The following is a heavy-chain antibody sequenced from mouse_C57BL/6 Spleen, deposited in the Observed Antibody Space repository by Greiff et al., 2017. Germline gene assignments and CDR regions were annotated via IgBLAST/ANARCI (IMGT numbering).Heavy chain of an antibody. J-gene: IGHJ2*01. D-gene: IGHD2-1*01. CDR3: AREGYYGNFYYFDY. Sequence: VQLQQSGPELVKPGASVKIPCKASGYTFTDYNMDWVKQSHGKSLEWIGDINPNNGGTIYNQKFKGKATLTVDKSSSTAYMELRSLTSEDTAVYYCAREGYYGNFYYFDYWGQGTTRTVSS. CDR1: GYTFTDYN. V-gene: IGHV1-18*01. CDR2: INPNNGGT.